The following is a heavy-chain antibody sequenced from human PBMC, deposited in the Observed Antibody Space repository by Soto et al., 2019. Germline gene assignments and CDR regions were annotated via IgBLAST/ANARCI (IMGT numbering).Heavy chain of an antibody. J-gene: IGHJ5*02. CDR3: ARLPFPWGWFDP. CDR2: ISGSGRTI. D-gene: IGHD3-16*01. CDR1: GIVFSDY. V-gene: IGHV3-11*01. Sequence: QVQLVESGGGLVKPGGSLRLSCAASGIVFSDYMSWVRQAPGKGLEWLSYISGSGRTIYSADSVKGRFTISRDNATNSLYLQMNNVRTEATAVYYCARLPFPWGWFDPWGQGILVTVSS.